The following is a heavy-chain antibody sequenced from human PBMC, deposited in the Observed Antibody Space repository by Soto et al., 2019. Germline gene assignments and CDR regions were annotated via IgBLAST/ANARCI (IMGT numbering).Heavy chain of an antibody. CDR3: ARDPPPPDC. V-gene: IGHV1-18*01. J-gene: IGHJ4*02. CDR2: SSAYNGNT. CDR1: GYTFASYA. Sequence: QVQLVQSGAEVKKPGASVKVSCKASGYTFASYAISWMRQAPGQGLEWMGWSSAYNGNTNYAQKLQGRVTMTTDTSTSTADLELRSPRSDDTAVYYCARDPPPPDCWGQGKLVTVSS.